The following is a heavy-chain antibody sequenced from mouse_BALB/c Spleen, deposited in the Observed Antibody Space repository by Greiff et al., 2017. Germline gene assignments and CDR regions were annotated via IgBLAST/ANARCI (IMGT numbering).Heavy chain of an antibody. CDR1: GFSLTSYG. V-gene: IGHV2-9*02. D-gene: IGHD2-4*01. J-gene: IGHJ2*01. CDR2: IWAGGST. Sequence: VQLKESGPGLVAPSQSLSITCTVSGFSLTSYGVHWVRQPPGKGLEWLGVIWAGGSTNYNSALMSRLSISKDNSKSQVFLKMNSLQTDDTAMYYCARDIYYDYDGGAFDYWGQGTTLTVSS. CDR3: ARDIYYDYDGGAFDY.